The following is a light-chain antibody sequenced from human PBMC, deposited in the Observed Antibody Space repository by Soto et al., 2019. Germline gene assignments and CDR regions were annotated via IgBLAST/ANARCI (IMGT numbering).Light chain of an antibody. CDR1: QSVSSSY. V-gene: IGKV3-20*01. CDR3: QQYGSSPSWT. J-gene: IGKJ1*01. Sequence: DIGFTQSPCTLSLYPGERATLSCRASQSVSSSYLAWYQQKPGQAPRLLIYGASSRATGIPDRFSGSGSGTDFTLTISRLEPEDFAVYYCQQYGSSPSWTFGQGTKVDIK. CDR2: GAS.